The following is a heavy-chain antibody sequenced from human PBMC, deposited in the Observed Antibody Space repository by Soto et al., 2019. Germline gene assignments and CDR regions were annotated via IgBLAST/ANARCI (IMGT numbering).Heavy chain of an antibody. CDR3: AHRVGLQGNWNGGYFDF. V-gene: IGHV2-5*02. CDR2: IYWDDDK. Sequence: QVTLEESGPTRVKPTQTLTLTCTFSGFSLATSGVGVGWVRQPPGKALERLALIYWDDDKRYSPSLRSRLPVPNATSRNQVVLTMTNMDPVDTATYYCAHRVGLQGNWNGGYFDFWGQGALVTVSS. J-gene: IGHJ4*02. CDR1: GFSLATSGVG. D-gene: IGHD1-1*01.